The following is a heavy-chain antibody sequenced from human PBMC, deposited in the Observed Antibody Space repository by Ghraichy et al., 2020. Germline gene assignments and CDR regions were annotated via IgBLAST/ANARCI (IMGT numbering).Heavy chain of an antibody. CDR1: GGSISSYY. D-gene: IGHD6-19*01. V-gene: IGHV4-59*01. CDR3: SRDGRNSGWYSYFDY. CDR2: IYYSGST. J-gene: IGHJ4*02. Sequence: SETLSLTCTVSGGSISSYYWSWIRQPPGKGLEWIGYIYYSGSTNYNPSLKSRVTITVDTSKNQFSLKLSSVTAADTAVYYFSRDGRNSGWYSYFDYWGQGTLVTVSS.